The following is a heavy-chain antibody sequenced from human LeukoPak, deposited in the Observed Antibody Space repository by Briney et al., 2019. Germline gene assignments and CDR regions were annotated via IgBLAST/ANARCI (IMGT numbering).Heavy chain of an antibody. D-gene: IGHD3-16*02. CDR2: INHSGST. J-gene: IGHJ4*02. V-gene: IGHV4-34*01. Sequence: SETLSLTCAVYGGSFSGYYWSWIRQPPGKGLEWIGEINHSGSTNYNPSLESRVTISVDTSKNHFSLKLSSVTAADTAVYYCARHRPYVWGRYREIDYWGQGTLVTVSS. CDR1: GGSFSGYY. CDR3: ARHRPYVWGRYREIDY.